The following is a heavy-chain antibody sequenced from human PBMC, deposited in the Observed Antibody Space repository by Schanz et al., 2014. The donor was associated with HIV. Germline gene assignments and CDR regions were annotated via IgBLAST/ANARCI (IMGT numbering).Heavy chain of an antibody. CDR3: ARSYYFDKGYYFDY. J-gene: IGHJ4*02. D-gene: IGHD3-22*01. Sequence: EVQLVESGGGLVQPGGSLRLSCAASGFMFSDHYMDWVRQAPGKGLEWVGRIGNEPNGYTAEYAASVKDRFTISRDDSRNTLYLQMSSLKTADTAVYYCARSYYFDKGYYFDYWGQGNLVTVSS. CDR2: IGNEPNGYTA. CDR1: GFMFSDHY. V-gene: IGHV3-72*01.